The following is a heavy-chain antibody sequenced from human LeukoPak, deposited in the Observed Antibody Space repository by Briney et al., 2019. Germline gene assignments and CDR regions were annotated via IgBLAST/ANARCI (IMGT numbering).Heavy chain of an antibody. CDR3: ARGPSWSGYSQPYYFDY. CDR1: GYTFTSYD. CDR2: MNPNSGNT. V-gene: IGHV1-8*03. Sequence: GASVKVSCKASGYTFTSYDINWVRQAAGQGLEWMGWMNPNSGNTGYVQKFQGRVTITRNTSISTAYMELSSLRSEDTAVYSCARGPSWSGYSQPYYFDYWGQGTLVTVSS. J-gene: IGHJ4*02. D-gene: IGHD3-3*01.